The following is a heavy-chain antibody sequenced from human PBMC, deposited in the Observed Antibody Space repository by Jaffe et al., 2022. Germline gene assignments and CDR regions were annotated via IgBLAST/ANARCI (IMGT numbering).Heavy chain of an antibody. CDR1: GFTFSNYW. CDR2: IKLDGSEK. Sequence: EVQLVESGGALVQPGGSLRLSCAASGFTFSNYWMNWVRQAPGKGLEWVANIKLDGSEKYYVDSVKGRFTISRDNAKNSLYLQMNSLRADDTAVYYCARGRWLQTNYNYMDVWGKGTTVTVSS. J-gene: IGHJ6*03. D-gene: IGHD5-12*01. V-gene: IGHV3-7*04. CDR3: ARGRWLQTNYNYMDV.